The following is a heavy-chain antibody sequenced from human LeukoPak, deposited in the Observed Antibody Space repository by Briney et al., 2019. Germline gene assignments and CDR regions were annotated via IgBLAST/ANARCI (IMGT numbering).Heavy chain of an antibody. D-gene: IGHD4-17*01. CDR3: ARHGDYRAFDI. J-gene: IGHJ3*02. V-gene: IGHV3-48*03. CDR2: ISGSGSTI. CDR1: GFTFSSYE. Sequence: PGGSLRLSCSASGFTFSSYEMNWVRQAPGKGLEWVSSISGSGSTIYYADSVKGRFTISRDNSKNTLYLQMNSLRAEDTAVYYCARHGDYRAFDIWGQGTMVTVSS.